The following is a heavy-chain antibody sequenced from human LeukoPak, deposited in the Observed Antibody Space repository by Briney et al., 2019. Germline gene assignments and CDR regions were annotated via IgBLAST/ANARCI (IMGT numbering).Heavy chain of an antibody. J-gene: IGHJ4*02. D-gene: IGHD6-19*01. V-gene: IGHV3-23*01. Sequence: ASVKVSCKASGFTFSSYAMSWVRQAPGKGLEWVSAISGSGGSTYYADSVKGRFTISRDNSKNTLYLQMNSLRAEDTAVYYCAKDLEQWLVLGLFDYWGQGTLVTVSS. CDR2: ISGSGGST. CDR3: AKDLEQWLVLGLFDY. CDR1: GFTFSSYA.